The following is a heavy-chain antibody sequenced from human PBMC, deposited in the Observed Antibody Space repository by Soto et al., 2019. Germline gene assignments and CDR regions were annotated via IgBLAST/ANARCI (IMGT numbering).Heavy chain of an antibody. J-gene: IGHJ4*02. Sequence: GGSLRLSCAASGFTFNTYAMTWVRQAPGKGLEWVSAISGSGGTTYYADSVRGRFTISRDNSKNTLYLQMSSLRAEDTAVYYCAKDRGYWGLGTLVTVSS. CDR2: ISGSGGTT. V-gene: IGHV3-23*01. CDR1: GFTFNTYA. CDR3: AKDRGY.